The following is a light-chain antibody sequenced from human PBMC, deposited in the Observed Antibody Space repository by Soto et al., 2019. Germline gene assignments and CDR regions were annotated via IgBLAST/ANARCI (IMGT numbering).Light chain of an antibody. J-gene: IGLJ2*01. CDR2: LNSDGSH. CDR3: QNWDTGFHVV. CDR1: RGHSSYA. V-gene: IGLV4-69*01. Sequence: QLVLTQSPSASASLGASVKLTCTLSRGHSSYAIAWHQQQPETGPRYLMKLNSDGSHNKGDGIPDHFSGSSSGAERYLTISSLQSEDEADSYSQNWDTGFHVVFGGGTQLPVL.